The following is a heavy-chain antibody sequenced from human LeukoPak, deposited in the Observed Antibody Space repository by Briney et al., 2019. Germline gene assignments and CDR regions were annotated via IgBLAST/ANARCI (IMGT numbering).Heavy chain of an antibody. CDR1: GFTFSSYA. CDR2: IRGIGDGT. Sequence: GGSLRLSCAASGFTFSSYAMSWVRQAPGKGLEWVSAIRGIGDGTYYTNSVKGRFTISRDNSKNTLYLQMNSLRAEDTAVYYCTKDGSGSYPDAFDIWGQGTMVTVSS. V-gene: IGHV3-23*01. D-gene: IGHD3-10*01. J-gene: IGHJ3*02. CDR3: TKDGSGSYPDAFDI.